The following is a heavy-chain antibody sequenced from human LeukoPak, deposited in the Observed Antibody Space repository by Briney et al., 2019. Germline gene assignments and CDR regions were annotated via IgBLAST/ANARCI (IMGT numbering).Heavy chain of an antibody. CDR1: GGSISSYY. Sequence: SETLSLTCTVSGGSISSYYWSWIRQPPGKGLEWIGYIYYSGSTNYNPPLKSRVTISVDTSKNQFSLKLSSVTAADTAVYYCARGWCSGGSCRFDPWGQGTLVTVSS. J-gene: IGHJ5*02. CDR2: IYYSGST. D-gene: IGHD2-15*01. CDR3: ARGWCSGGSCRFDP. V-gene: IGHV4-59*01.